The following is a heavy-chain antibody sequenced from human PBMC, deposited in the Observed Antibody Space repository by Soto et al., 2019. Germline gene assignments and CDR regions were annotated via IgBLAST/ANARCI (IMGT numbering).Heavy chain of an antibody. D-gene: IGHD6-13*01. CDR1: GGSISSGDYY. V-gene: IGHV4-30-4*01. CDR2: IYYSGST. CDR3: ARSLYTASWYAGS. J-gene: IGHJ4*02. Sequence: TLSLTCTVSGGSISSGDYYWSWIRQPPGKGLEWIGYIYYSGSTYYNPSLKSRLTISIDTSKNQISLGLTSVTAADTAVYYCARSLYTASWYAGSWGQGTLVTVSS.